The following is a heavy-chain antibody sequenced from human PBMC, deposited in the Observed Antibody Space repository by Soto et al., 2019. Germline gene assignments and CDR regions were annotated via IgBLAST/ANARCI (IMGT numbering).Heavy chain of an antibody. CDR1: DGSVSRGGYY. D-gene: IGHD1-26*01. J-gene: IGHJ4*02. V-gene: IGHV4-31*03. CDR2: IYYTGRT. Sequence: QVQLQESGPGLVKPSQTLSLACTVSDGSVSRGGYYWSWLRQSPGKGLEWIGNIYYTGRTSYNPSFKSRVTISLETSKRQFSMRLASVSAADTALYYCAREGSYHYFDYWGQGALVTVSS. CDR3: AREGSYHYFDY.